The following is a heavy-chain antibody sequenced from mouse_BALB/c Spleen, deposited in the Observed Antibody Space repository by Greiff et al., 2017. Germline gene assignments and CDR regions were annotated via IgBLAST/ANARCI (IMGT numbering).Heavy chain of an antibody. J-gene: IGHJ1*01. CDR2: IRSKSNNYAT. V-gene: IGHV10-1*02. CDR1: GFTFNTYA. D-gene: IGHD1-1*02. CDR3: VRHGSYFDV. Sequence: EVKLVESGGGLVQPKGSLKLSCAASGFTFNTYAMNWVRQAPGKGLEWVARIRSKSNNYATYYADSVKDRFTISRDDSQSMLYLQMNNLKTEDTAMYYCVRHGSYFDVWGAGTTVTVSS.